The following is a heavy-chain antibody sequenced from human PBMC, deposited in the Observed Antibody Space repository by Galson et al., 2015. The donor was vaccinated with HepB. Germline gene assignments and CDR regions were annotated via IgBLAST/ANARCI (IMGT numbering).Heavy chain of an antibody. V-gene: IGHV1-2*06. Sequence: SVKVSCKASGYTFTGYYMHWVRQAPGQGLEWMGRINPNSGGTNYAQKFQGRVTMTRDTSISTAYMELSRLRSDDTAVYYCARVTWELELEGADDAFDIWGQGTMVTVSS. CDR1: GYTFTGYY. CDR3: ARVTWELELEGADDAFDI. J-gene: IGHJ3*02. CDR2: INPNSGGT. D-gene: IGHD1-7*01.